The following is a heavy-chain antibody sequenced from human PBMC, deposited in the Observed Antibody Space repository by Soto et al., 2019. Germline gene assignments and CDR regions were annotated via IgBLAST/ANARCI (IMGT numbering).Heavy chain of an antibody. CDR1: GFTFSSYG. Sequence: VGSLRLSCAASGFTFSSYGMHWVRQAPGKGLEWVAVIWYDGSNKYYADSVKGRFTISRDNAKNSLYLEMNSLRAEDTAVYYCARESEDLTSNFDYWGQGTLVTVSS. CDR2: IWYDGSNK. J-gene: IGHJ4*02. V-gene: IGHV3-33*01. CDR3: ARESEDLTSNFDY.